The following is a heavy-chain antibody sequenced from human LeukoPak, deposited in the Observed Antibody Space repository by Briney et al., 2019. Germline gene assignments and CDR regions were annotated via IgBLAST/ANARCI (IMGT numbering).Heavy chain of an antibody. Sequence: ASGKVSCKASGYTFTGYYMHWVRQAPGQGLEWMGWINLYSGGTHYAQKFQGRVTMTMDTSINAAYMELSRLGSDDTAVYYCTRVAGGDWYYFDFWGQGSLVTVSS. J-gene: IGHJ4*02. D-gene: IGHD2-21*02. CDR3: TRVAGGDWYYFDF. CDR1: GYTFTGYY. V-gene: IGHV1-2*02. CDR2: INLYSGGT.